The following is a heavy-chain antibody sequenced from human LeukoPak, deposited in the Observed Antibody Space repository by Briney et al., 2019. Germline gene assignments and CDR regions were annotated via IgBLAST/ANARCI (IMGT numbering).Heavy chain of an antibody. D-gene: IGHD5-24*01. CDR1: GYTLTELS. CDR3: ATGDGYKQANYYFDY. V-gene: IGHV1-24*01. CDR2: FDPEDGET. J-gene: IGHJ4*02. Sequence: ASVKVSCKVSGYTLTELSMHWVRQAPGKGLEWMGGFDPEDGETIYAQKFQGRVTMTEDTSTDTAYMELSSLRSEDTAVYYCATGDGYKQANYYFDYWGQGTLVTVSS.